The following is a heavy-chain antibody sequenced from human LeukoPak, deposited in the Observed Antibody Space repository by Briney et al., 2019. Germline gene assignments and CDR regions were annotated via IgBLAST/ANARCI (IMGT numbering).Heavy chain of an antibody. D-gene: IGHD6-19*01. CDR3: ARDHSVADTDYYYYYYMDV. Sequence: HPGGSLRLSCAASGFTFSTYGMSWVRQAPGKGLEWVANIKQDGSEKYYVDSVKGRFTISRDNAKNSLYLQMNSLRAEDTAVYYCARDHSVADTDYYYYYYMDVWGKGTTVTVSS. CDR1: GFTFSTYG. V-gene: IGHV3-7*01. CDR2: IKQDGSEK. J-gene: IGHJ6*03.